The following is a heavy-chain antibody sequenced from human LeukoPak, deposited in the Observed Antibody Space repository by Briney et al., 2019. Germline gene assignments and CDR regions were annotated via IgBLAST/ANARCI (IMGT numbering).Heavy chain of an antibody. CDR1: GYNLTDVS. J-gene: IGHJ6*02. CDR2: ISAYNGNA. Sequence: ASVKVSCTVSGYNLTDVSLHWVRQAPGGGLEWLGWISAYNGNANYAQRFQGRVTTTTDTSTSTAYMELRSLRSDDTAVYYCARNHYYDILTGYVTYGMDVWGQGTTVTVSS. CDR3: ARNHYYDILTGYVTYGMDV. D-gene: IGHD3-9*01. V-gene: IGHV1-18*01.